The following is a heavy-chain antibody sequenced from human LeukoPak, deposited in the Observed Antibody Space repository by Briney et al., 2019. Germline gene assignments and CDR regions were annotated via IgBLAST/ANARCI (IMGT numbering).Heavy chain of an antibody. CDR1: GGSIGGGGYY. V-gene: IGHV4-31*03. D-gene: IGHD3-3*01. Sequence: SQTLSLTCTVSGGSIGGGGYYWSWIRQHPGKGLEWIGYIYYSGSTYYNPSLKSRVTISVDTSKNQFSLKLSSVTAADTAVYYCARVRFLELIDYWGQGTLVTVSS. CDR2: IYYSGST. CDR3: ARVRFLELIDY. J-gene: IGHJ4*02.